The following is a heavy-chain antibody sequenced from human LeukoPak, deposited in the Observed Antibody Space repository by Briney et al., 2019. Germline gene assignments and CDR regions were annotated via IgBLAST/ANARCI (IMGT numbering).Heavy chain of an antibody. CDR2: IRYDERNI. CDR3: AKDGPRRIPYYMDV. CDR1: GFTFSSYG. Sequence: GGSLRLSCAASGFTFSSYGMHWVRQAPGKGQERVAFIRYDERNIYYADSVKGRFTISSDNSKNTLYLQMNSLRAEDAAVYFCAKDGPRRIPYYMDVWGKGTTVTVSS. V-gene: IGHV3-30*02. J-gene: IGHJ6*03.